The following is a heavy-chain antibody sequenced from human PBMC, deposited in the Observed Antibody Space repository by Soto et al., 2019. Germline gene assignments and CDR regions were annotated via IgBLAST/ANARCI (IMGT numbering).Heavy chain of an antibody. CDR1: GGSISSYY. Sequence: SETLSLTCTVSGGSISSYYWSWIRQPPGKGLEWIGYIYYSGSTNYNPSLKSRVTISVDTSKNQFSLKLSSVTAADTAVYYCARYQTEVAPTPWFDPWGQGTLVTVSS. CDR3: ARYQTEVAPTPWFDP. D-gene: IGHD1-1*01. CDR2: IYYSGST. V-gene: IGHV4-59*08. J-gene: IGHJ5*02.